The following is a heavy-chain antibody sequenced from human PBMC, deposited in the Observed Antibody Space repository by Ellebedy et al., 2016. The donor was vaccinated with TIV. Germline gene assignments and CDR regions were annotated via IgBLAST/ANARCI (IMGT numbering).Heavy chain of an antibody. J-gene: IGHJ5*02. CDR1: GFSLSNARMG. CDR2: IYYSGTT. CDR3: ARYLDRWFDP. D-gene: IGHD2-2*01. V-gene: IGHV4-30-4*08. Sequence: SGPTLVKPTETLTLTCTVSGFSLSNARMGVTWIRQPPGKGLEWIGYIYYSGTTYYNPSLKSRVTISVDTSKNQFSLKLSSVTAADTAVYYCARYLDRWFDPWGQGTLVTVSS.